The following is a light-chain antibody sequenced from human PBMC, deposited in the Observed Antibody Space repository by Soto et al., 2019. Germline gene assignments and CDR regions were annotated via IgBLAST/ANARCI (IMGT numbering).Light chain of an antibody. CDR3: MQTIELPRT. V-gene: IGKV2D-29*01. J-gene: IGKJ1*01. Sequence: DIVMTQSPLSLSVTPGQPASISCKSSHSLLHSNGKTSLYWYLQKPGQPPQLLIYEISNRFSGVPDRFTGSGSGTDFTLKISRVEADDLGIYYCMQTIELPRTFGQGTKVEIK. CDR1: HSLLHSNGKTS. CDR2: EIS.